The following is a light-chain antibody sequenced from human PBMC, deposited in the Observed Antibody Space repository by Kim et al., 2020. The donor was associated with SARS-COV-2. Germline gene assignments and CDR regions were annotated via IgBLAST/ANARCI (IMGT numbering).Light chain of an antibody. V-gene: IGKV1-33*01. J-gene: IGKJ5*01. CDR1: QDINSF. Sequence: ASVGEKVTITCQASQDINSFINWYQQTPQKAPKRLIYNASNLETGVPSRVSGIVSGTQITFTISSLQPEDIATYYCQKHDNLPITFGQGTRRGIK. CDR3: QKHDNLPIT. CDR2: NAS.